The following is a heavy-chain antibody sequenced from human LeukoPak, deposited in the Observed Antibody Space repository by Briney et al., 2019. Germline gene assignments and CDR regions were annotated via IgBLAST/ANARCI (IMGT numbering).Heavy chain of an antibody. CDR3: AKDLSLGAY. CDR2: ITGSGGTT. CDR1: GSTFITYA. V-gene: IGHV3-23*01. Sequence: GGSLRLSCSASGSTFITYAMSWVRQAPGKGLEWVSAITGSGGTTYYADSVKGRFTISRDNSKNTLYLQMNSLRAEDTAVYYCAKDLSLGAYWGQGTLVTVSS. D-gene: IGHD4-17*01. J-gene: IGHJ4*02.